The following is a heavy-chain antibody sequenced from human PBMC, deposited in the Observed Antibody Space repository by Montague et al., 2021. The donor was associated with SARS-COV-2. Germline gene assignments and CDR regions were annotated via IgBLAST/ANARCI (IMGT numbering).Heavy chain of an antibody. D-gene: IGHD6-13*01. V-gene: IGHV4-59*12. CDR2: IYNSGGT. CDR3: ARVGRGSSWYEVAFDI. J-gene: IGHJ3*02. CDR1: GGSISRYS. Sequence: SEALSLTCTVSGGSISRYSWTWIRQPAGKGLEWIGYIYNSGGTTXXPSLTSRVTISVDTSKNQFSLKLSSVAAADTAVYYCARVGRGSSWYEVAFDIWGQGTMVTVSS.